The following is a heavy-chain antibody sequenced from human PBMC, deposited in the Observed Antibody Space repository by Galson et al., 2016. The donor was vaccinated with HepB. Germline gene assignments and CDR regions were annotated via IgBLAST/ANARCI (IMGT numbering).Heavy chain of an antibody. CDR3: ARAAYSFHFNYYY. D-gene: IGHD6-13*01. Sequence: SLRLSCAASGFTFSTYAMSWVRQAPGKGLEWVSGISGSGDTKFADSVKGRFTISRDNAKNSLYLQMNSPRAEDTAVYYCARAAYSFHFNYYYWGQGTQVTVSS. V-gene: IGHV3-23*01. CDR2: ISGSGDT. J-gene: IGHJ4*02. CDR1: GFTFSTYA.